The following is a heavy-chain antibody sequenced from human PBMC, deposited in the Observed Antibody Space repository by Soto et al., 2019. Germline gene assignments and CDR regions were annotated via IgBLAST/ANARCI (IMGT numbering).Heavy chain of an antibody. D-gene: IGHD2-2*01. J-gene: IGHJ3*02. V-gene: IGHV3-23*01. CDR3: AKEWHIVVVPATSLAFDI. CDR1: GFTFSSYA. Sequence: EVQLLESGGGLVQPGGSLRLSCAASGFTFSSYAMSWVRQAPGKGLEWVSAISGSGGSTYYADSVKGRFTISRDNSKNTLYLQMNSLRAEDTAVYYCAKEWHIVVVPATSLAFDIWGQGTMVTVSS. CDR2: ISGSGGST.